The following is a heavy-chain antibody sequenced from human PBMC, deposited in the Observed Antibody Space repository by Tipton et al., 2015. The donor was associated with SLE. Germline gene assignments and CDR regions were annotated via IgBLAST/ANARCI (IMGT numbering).Heavy chain of an antibody. J-gene: IGHJ6*03. CDR3: ARGPARNYYYYYMDV. CDR1: GYTFTGYY. D-gene: IGHD6-25*01. Sequence: QVQLVQSGAEVKKPGASVKVSCKASGYTFTGYYMHWVRQAPGQGLEWMGWINPNSGGTNYAQKFQGWVTMTRDTSISTAYMELSRLRSDDTAVYYCARGPARNYYYYYMDVWGKGTTVTVSS. CDR2: INPNSGGT. V-gene: IGHV1-2*04.